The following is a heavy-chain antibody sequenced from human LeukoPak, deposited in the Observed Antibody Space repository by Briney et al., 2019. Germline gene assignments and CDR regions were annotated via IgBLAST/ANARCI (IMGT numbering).Heavy chain of an antibody. Sequence: GGSLRLSCAASGFTFSSYSMNWVRQAPGKGLEWVSSISSSSNYIYYADSVKGRFTISRDNAKNSLYLQMNSLRAEDTAVYYCAEGGECSGGCCSSSWFDPWGQGTLVTVSS. CDR1: GFTFSSYS. V-gene: IGHV3-21*01. J-gene: IGHJ5*02. CDR2: ISSSSNYI. CDR3: AEGGECSGGCCSSSWFDP. D-gene: IGHD2-15*01.